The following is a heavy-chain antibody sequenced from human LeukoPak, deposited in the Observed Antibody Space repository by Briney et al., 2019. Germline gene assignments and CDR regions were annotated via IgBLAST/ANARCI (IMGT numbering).Heavy chain of an antibody. CDR1: GFTFNNYA. CDR3: ANAPLGRCTGVICYYIDY. CDR2: ISGSDAGT. D-gene: IGHD2-15*01. Sequence: GGSLRLSCAASGFTFNNYAMSWVRQAPGKGLEWVSAISGSDAGTFYADSVKGRFTISRDNSKNTLYLQMNSLRAEDAAVYFCANAPLGRCTGVICYYIDYWGQGTLVTVSS. V-gene: IGHV3-23*01. J-gene: IGHJ4*02.